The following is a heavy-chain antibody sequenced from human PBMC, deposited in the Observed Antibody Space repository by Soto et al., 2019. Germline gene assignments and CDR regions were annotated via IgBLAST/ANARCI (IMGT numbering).Heavy chain of an antibody. J-gene: IGHJ4*02. CDR3: AKAREVTLVRVPSSY. CDR1: GFTFDGYA. Sequence: GGSPRLSCAASGFTFDGYAMSWVRQAPGKGLQWVSTIGGSGDGTYYADSVKGRFTISRDNSKNTLYLQMNSLRAEDTAVYYCAKAREVTLVRVPSSYWGQGTLVTVSS. V-gene: IGHV3-23*01. CDR2: IGGSGDGT. D-gene: IGHD3-10*01.